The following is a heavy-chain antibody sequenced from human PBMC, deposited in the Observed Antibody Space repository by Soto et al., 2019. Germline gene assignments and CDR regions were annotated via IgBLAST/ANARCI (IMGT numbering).Heavy chain of an antibody. Sequence: QVQLQESGPGLVKPSETLSLTSTVSGGSISSYYWSWIRQPPGKGLEWIGYIYHSGSTNYNPSLMSRVTISVDTSKNRCSLKLSAVTAADAAVYYCARLGSRPADDFDYWGQGNMVTVSS. CDR2: IYHSGST. J-gene: IGHJ4*02. CDR3: ARLGSRPADDFDY. CDR1: GGSISSYY. V-gene: IGHV4-59*08. D-gene: IGHD2-2*01.